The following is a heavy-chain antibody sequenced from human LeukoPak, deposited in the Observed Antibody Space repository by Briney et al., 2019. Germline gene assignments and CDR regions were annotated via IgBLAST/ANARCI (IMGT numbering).Heavy chain of an antibody. CDR3: ARENGGGRYYYYMDV. V-gene: IGHV4-39*07. CDR1: GGSISGSSDY. CDR2: IYYSGST. J-gene: IGHJ6*03. Sequence: SETLSLTCSVSGGSISGSSDYWGWIRQPPGKGLEWIASIYYSGSTYYNPSLKSRVTIAVDTSKNQFSLKLSSVTAADTAVYYCARENGGGRYYYYMDVWGKGTTVTVSS. D-gene: IGHD3-16*01.